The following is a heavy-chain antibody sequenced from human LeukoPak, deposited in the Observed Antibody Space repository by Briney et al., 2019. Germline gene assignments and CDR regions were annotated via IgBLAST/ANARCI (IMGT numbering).Heavy chain of an antibody. CDR3: TSPRGTYYDSSGYYPIDY. V-gene: IGHV3-49*04. CDR2: IRSKADGGTT. D-gene: IGHD3-22*01. J-gene: IGHJ4*02. Sequence: PGGSLRLSCTASGFTFGDYAMSWVRQAPGKGLEWVGFIRSKADGGTTEYAASVKGRFTISRDDSKSIAYLQMNSLKTEDTAVYYCTSPRGTYYDSSGYYPIDYWGQGTLVTVSS. CDR1: GFTFGDYA.